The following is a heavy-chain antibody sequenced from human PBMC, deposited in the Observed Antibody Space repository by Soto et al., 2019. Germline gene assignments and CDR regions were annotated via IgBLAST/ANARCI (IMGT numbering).Heavy chain of an antibody. CDR1: GGSFSGYY. Sequence: SETLSLTCAVYGGSFSGYYWSWIRQPPGKGLEWIGEINHSGSTNYNPSLKSRVTISVDTSKNQFSLKLSPVTAADTAVYYCARVGDIVVVDWGQGTLVTVSS. D-gene: IGHD2-15*01. V-gene: IGHV4-34*01. J-gene: IGHJ4*02. CDR3: ARVGDIVVVD. CDR2: INHSGST.